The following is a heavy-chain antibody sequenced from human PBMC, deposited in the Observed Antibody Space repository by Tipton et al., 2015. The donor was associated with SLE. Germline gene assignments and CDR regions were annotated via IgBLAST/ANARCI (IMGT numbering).Heavy chain of an antibody. CDR1: GYTFSDYY. Sequence: QLVQSGAEVKKPGASVRVSCKASGYTFSDYYMHWVRQAPGQGLEWMGWINPHNGVTHYAQKFQGRVTMTRDKSITTAFMYLSGLTSDDTALYYCARDLGYSNAFGMWGQGTMVTVSS. CDR3: ARDLGYSNAFGM. J-gene: IGHJ3*02. V-gene: IGHV1-2*02. D-gene: IGHD5-18*01. CDR2: INPHNGVT.